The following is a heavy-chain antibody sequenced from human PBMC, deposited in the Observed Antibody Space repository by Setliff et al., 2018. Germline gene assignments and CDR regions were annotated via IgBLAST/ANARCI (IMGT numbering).Heavy chain of an antibody. J-gene: IGHJ4*02. CDR1: GYTFTAYD. D-gene: IGHD1-26*01. CDR3: ARGQTVGPNSGKDY. Sequence: ASVKVSCKASGYTFTAYDIHWMRQAPGQSLEWMGWINGVNGYTKYSQNFQGRVTFTSDTSANTAFMELSSLRSEDSSMYYCARGQTVGPNSGKDYWGQGTLVTVSS. CDR2: INGVNGYT. V-gene: IGHV1-3*01.